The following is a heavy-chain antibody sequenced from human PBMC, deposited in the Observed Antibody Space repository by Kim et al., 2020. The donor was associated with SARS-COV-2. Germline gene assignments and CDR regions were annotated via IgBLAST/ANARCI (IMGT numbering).Heavy chain of an antibody. CDR1: GFTVSSNY. Sequence: GGSLRLSCAASGFTVSSNYMSWVRQALGKGLEWVSVIYSGGSTYYADSVKGRFTISRHNSKNTLYLQMNSLRAEDMAVYYCAREWIYCSGGSCYSGWFDPWGQGTLVTVS. J-gene: IGHJ5*02. D-gene: IGHD2-15*01. CDR2: IYSGGST. V-gene: IGHV3-53*04. CDR3: AREWIYCSGGSCYSGWFDP.